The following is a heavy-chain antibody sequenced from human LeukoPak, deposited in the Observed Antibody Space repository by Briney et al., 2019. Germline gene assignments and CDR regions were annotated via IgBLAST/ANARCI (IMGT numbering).Heavy chain of an antibody. Sequence: GGSLRLSCAASGFTFDDYAMHWVRQAPGKGLEWVSGISWNSGSIGYADSVKGRLTISRDNAKNSLYLQMNSLRAEDTALYYCAKDVHSSGRYYFDYWGQGTLVTVSS. D-gene: IGHD6-19*01. CDR2: ISWNSGSI. CDR1: GFTFDDYA. V-gene: IGHV3-9*01. J-gene: IGHJ4*02. CDR3: AKDVHSSGRYYFDY.